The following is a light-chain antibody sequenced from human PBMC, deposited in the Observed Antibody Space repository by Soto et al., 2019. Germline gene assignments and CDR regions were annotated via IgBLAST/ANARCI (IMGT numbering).Light chain of an antibody. V-gene: IGLV1-44*01. CDR1: SSNIGNNA. J-gene: IGLJ1*01. Sequence: QSVLTQPPSASGTPGQRVTISCSGGSSNIGNNAVNWYQQLPGTAPKLLIYNNNQRPSGVPDRFSGSKSGTSASLAISGLQSEDEADYYCAAWEDSLNGYVFGTGTKLTVL. CDR3: AAWEDSLNGYV. CDR2: NNN.